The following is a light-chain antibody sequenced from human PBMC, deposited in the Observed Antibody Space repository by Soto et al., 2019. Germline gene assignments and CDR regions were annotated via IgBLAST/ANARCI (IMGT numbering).Light chain of an antibody. V-gene: IGLV2-14*02. CDR1: ISDVGSYDL. CDR3: SSYTTTSNYV. Sequence: QSVLAQPASVSGSPGQSITISCIGTISDVGSYDLVSWYQQHPGKAPRLMIYEGSKRPSGVSNRFFGSKSGHTASLAISGLQAEDAADYYCSSYTTTSNYVFGTGTKVTVL. J-gene: IGLJ1*01. CDR2: EGS.